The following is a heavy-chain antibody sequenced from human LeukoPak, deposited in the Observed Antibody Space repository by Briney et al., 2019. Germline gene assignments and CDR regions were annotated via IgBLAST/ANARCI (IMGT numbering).Heavy chain of an antibody. Sequence: PSETLSLTCTVSGGSISSYYWSWIRQPPGKGLEWIGYIYYSGSTNYNPSLKSRVTISVDTSKNQFSLKLSSVTAADTAVYYCARDVVVVGATAAGDGFDIWGQGTMVTVSS. CDR3: ARDVVVVGATAAGDGFDI. CDR1: GGSISSYY. J-gene: IGHJ3*02. D-gene: IGHD2-15*01. V-gene: IGHV4-59*12. CDR2: IYYSGST.